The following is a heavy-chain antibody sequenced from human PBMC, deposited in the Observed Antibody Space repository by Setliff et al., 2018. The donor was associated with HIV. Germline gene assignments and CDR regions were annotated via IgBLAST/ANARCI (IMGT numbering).Heavy chain of an antibody. CDR3: ASPYYDFVWGSYQPDY. D-gene: IGHD3-16*02. V-gene: IGHV3-7*01. J-gene: IGHJ4*02. CDR1: GLSFSSYA. Sequence: GGSLRLSCAANGLSFSSYAMSWVRQAPGKGLEWVSGIGGSERHYVDSVKGRFTISRDNAKNLLSLQMNSLRVEDTAVYYCASPYYDFVWGSYQPDYWGQGTLVTVSS. CDR2: IGGSER.